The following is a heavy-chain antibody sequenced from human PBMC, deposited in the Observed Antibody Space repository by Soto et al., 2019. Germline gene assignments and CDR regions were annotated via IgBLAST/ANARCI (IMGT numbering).Heavy chain of an antibody. V-gene: IGHV1-2*04. Sequence: QVQLVQSGAEVKKPGASVKVSCKASGYTFTGFYMHWVRQAPGQGLEWMGWVNPNSGDTEYAQNFQGWVTMTRDKSISTAYMELSRLRSDETAVYYCASGGSTVTREFDYWGQGTLVSVSS. CDR3: ASGGSTVTREFDY. CDR2: VNPNSGDT. J-gene: IGHJ4*02. D-gene: IGHD4-17*01. CDR1: GYTFTGFY.